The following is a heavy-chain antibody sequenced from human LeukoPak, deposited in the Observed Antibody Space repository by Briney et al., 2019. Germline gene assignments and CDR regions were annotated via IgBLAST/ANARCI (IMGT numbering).Heavy chain of an antibody. Sequence: SETLSLTCAVYGGSFSGYYWSWIRQPPGKGLEWIGEINHSGSTNYNPSLKSRVTISVDTSKNQFSLKLSSVTAADTAVYYCARGLGSGYYYGDSNWFDPWGQGTLVTVS. J-gene: IGHJ5*02. D-gene: IGHD3-22*01. CDR2: INHSGST. CDR3: ARGLGSGYYYGDSNWFDP. CDR1: GGSFSGYY. V-gene: IGHV4-34*01.